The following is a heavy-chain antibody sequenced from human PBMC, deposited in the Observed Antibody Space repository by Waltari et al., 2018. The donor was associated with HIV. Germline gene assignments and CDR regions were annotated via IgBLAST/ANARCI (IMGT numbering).Heavy chain of an antibody. CDR3: ARGLTIFGVVHFNWFDP. Sequence: QVQLQESGPGLVKPSETLSLTCTVSGGSISSYYWSWIRQPPGKGLEWIGYIYYSGSTNYNPSLKSRVTISVDTSKNQFSLKLSSVTAADTAVYYCARGLTIFGVVHFNWFDPWGQGTLVTVSS. J-gene: IGHJ5*02. CDR2: IYYSGST. V-gene: IGHV4-59*01. D-gene: IGHD3-3*01. CDR1: GGSISSYY.